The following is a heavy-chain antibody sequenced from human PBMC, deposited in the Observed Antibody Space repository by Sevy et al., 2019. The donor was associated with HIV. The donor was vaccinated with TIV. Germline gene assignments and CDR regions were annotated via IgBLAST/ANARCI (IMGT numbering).Heavy chain of an antibody. V-gene: IGHV4-4*07. J-gene: IGHJ6*03. CDR2: IYTSGST. CDR3: AGASLYSGGYYAPVYYYYMDV. D-gene: IGHD1-26*01. Sequence: SETLSLTCTVSGGSISSYYWSWIRQPAGKGLEWIGRIYTSGSTNYNPSLKSRVTMSVDTSKNQFSLKLSFVTAADTAGYYCAGASLYSGGYYAPVYYYYMDVWGKGTTFTVSS. CDR1: GGSISSYY.